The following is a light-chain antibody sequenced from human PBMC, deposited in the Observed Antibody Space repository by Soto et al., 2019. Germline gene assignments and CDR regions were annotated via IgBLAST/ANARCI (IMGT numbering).Light chain of an antibody. CDR2: GAS. Sequence: EIVLTQSPGTLALSPGERATLSCRASHSVSSSYLAWYQHKPGQAPRLLIYGASTRATGIPDRFSGSGSGTDFTLTISRLEPEDFAVYYCQHYDRSPLPFGGGTKVEIK. CDR1: HSVSSSY. CDR3: QHYDRSPLP. J-gene: IGKJ4*01. V-gene: IGKV3-20*01.